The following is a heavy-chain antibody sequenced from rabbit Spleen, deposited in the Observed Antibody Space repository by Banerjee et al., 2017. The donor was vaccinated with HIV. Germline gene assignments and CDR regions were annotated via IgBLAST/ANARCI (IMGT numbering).Heavy chain of an antibody. D-gene: IGHD8-1*01. CDR2: IYVGSRGTT. J-gene: IGHJ6*01. CDR3: ARDTGSSFSSYGMDL. V-gene: IGHV1S45*01. CDR1: GFSFSSSYY. Sequence: QEQLEESGGDLVKPEGSLTLTCTPSGFSFSSSYYMCWVRQAPGKGLEWIACIYVGSRGTTYYASWAKGRFTISKTSSTTVTLQMTSLTAADTATYFCARDTGSSFSSYGMDLWGQGTLVTVS.